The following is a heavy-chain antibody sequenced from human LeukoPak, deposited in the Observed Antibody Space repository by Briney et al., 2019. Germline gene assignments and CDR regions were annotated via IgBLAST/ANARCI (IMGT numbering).Heavy chain of an antibody. CDR3: AREGDPYPLRLGELGGAFDI. V-gene: IGHV3-30-3*01. Sequence: PGGSLRLSCTASGFSFSNAWMNWVRQAPGKGLEWVAVISYDGSNKYYADSVKGRFTISRDNSKNTLYLQMNSLRAEDTAVYYCAREGDPYPLRLGELGGAFDIWGQGTMVTVSS. CDR1: GFSFSNAW. CDR2: ISYDGSNK. D-gene: IGHD3-16*01. J-gene: IGHJ3*02.